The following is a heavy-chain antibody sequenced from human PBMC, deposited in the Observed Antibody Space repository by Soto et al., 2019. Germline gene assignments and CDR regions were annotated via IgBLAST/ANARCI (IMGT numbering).Heavy chain of an antibody. D-gene: IGHD6-6*01. CDR3: AQGSSSSSSGDAFEI. CDR1: GLTFSNYD. J-gene: IGHJ3*02. V-gene: IGHV3-30*18. CDR2: ISDDGNKK. Sequence: QVQLVESGGGVVQPGRSLRLSCAASGLTFSNYDMNWVRQAPGKGLEWVAFISDDGNKKYYAESVKGRFAISRDNSKSTQWLQMNSLRVEDTAVYYCAQGSSSSSSGDAFEIWGQGTKVTVSS.